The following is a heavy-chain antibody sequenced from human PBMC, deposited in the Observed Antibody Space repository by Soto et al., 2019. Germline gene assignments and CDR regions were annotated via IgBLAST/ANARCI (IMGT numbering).Heavy chain of an antibody. Sequence: QVQLVQSGAEVKKPGASVKVSCKASGYTFTSYGISWVRQAPGQGLEWMGWISAYNGNTNYAQKLQGRVTMTTDTPTSTAYMELRSLRSDDTAVYYCARLSGLPAAFLPTFQVDYWGQGTLVTVSS. V-gene: IGHV1-18*01. CDR1: GYTFTSYG. CDR3: ARLSGLPAAFLPTFQVDY. CDR2: ISAYNGNT. J-gene: IGHJ4*02. D-gene: IGHD2-2*01.